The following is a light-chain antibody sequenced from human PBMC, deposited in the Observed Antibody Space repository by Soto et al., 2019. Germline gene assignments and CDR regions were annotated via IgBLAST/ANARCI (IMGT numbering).Light chain of an antibody. V-gene: IGKV1-27*01. CDR1: QGISNY. J-gene: IGKJ1*01. CDR2: GAS. Sequence: DIQMTQSPSSLSASVGDRVTMTCRASQGISNYLAWYQQKPGRVPKLLIYGASTLQSGVPSRFSGSASGTDFTLTISSLQPEDVATYYCQKYNGAPWTFGQGTKVDIK. CDR3: QKYNGAPWT.